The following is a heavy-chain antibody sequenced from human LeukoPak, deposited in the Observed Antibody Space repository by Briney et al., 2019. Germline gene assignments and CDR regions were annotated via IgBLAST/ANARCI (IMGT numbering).Heavy chain of an antibody. Sequence: PGGSLRLSCAASGFTFSYYDIHWIRQAPGKGLEWVSGITSTGDTYYPDSVKGRFTISRENDENSLYLQMNSLRAGDTAVYYCARAYGAVAGCFDSWGQGTLVTVSS. V-gene: IGHV3-13*01. CDR2: ITSTGDT. D-gene: IGHD6-19*01. CDR1: GFTFSYYD. CDR3: ARAYGAVAGCFDS. J-gene: IGHJ4*02.